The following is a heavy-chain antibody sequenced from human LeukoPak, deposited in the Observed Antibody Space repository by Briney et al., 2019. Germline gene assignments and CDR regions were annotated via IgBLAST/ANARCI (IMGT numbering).Heavy chain of an antibody. CDR3: ARGGVGHCSGGSCPTSWFDP. CDR1: GYTFNNFG. J-gene: IGHJ5*02. CDR2: ISPYNGNT. Sequence: ASVKVSCKASGYTFNNFGISWVRQAPGQGLEWMGWISPYNGNTDHPQKVQGRVTMTTDTSTSTAYMELRSLRSDDTAVYYCARGGVGHCSGGSCPTSWFDPWGQGTLITVSS. V-gene: IGHV1-18*01. D-gene: IGHD2-15*01.